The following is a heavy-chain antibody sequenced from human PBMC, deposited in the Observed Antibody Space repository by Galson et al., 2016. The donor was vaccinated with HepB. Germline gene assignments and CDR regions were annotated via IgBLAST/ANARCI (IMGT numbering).Heavy chain of an antibody. Sequence: QSGAEVKKPGESLKISCKGSGYRFSSYYIAWVRQMPGKGLEWMGIIYPGDSDTRYSPSFQGQVTISADESITTAYLQWSSLKASDTAIYYCARSFQAYYFDYWGQGALVTVSS. CDR1: GYRFSSYY. CDR3: ARSFQAYYFDY. CDR2: IYPGDSDT. J-gene: IGHJ4*02. V-gene: IGHV5-51*01.